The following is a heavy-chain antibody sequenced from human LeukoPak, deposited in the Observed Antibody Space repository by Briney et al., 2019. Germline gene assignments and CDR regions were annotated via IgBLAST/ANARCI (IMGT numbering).Heavy chain of an antibody. D-gene: IGHD6-13*01. V-gene: IGHV4-39*07. CDR1: GGSISSSSYY. CDR2: IYYSGST. Sequence: SETLSLTCTVSGGSISSSSYYWGWIRQPPGKGLEWIGSIYYSGSTYYNPSLKSRVTISVDTSKNQFSLKLSSVTAADTAVYYCARGYSSSWYFNWFDPWGQGTLVTVSS. CDR3: ARGYSSSWYFNWFDP. J-gene: IGHJ5*02.